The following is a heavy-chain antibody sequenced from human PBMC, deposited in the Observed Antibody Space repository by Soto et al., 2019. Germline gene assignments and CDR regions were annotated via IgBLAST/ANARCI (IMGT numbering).Heavy chain of an antibody. J-gene: IGHJ4*02. V-gene: IGHV1-8*02. CDR3: ATSLAGSGYDFWSGYLALFDY. D-gene: IGHD3-3*01. CDR1: GYTFTSYD. CDR2: MNPNSGNT. Sequence: ASVKVSCKASGYTFTSYDINWVRQATGQGLEWMGWMNPNSGNTGYAQKFQGRVTMTRNTSISTAYMEPSSLRSEDTAVYYCATSLAGSGYDFWSGYLALFDYWGQGTLVTVSS.